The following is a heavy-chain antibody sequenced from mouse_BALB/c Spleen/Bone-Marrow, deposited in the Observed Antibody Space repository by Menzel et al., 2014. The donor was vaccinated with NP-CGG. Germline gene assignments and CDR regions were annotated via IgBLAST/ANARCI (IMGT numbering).Heavy chain of an antibody. J-gene: IGHJ1*01. V-gene: IGHV14-3*02. CDR2: IDPANGNT. CDR3: ARGGTTATWYFDV. D-gene: IGHD1-2*01. Sequence: VQLQQSGAELVKPGASVKLSCTASGFNIKDTYMHWVKQRPEQGLEWIGRIDPANGNTKYDPKFQGKATITADTSSNTAYLQLSSLTSEDTAVYHCARGGTTATWYFDVWGAGTTVTVSS. CDR1: GFNIKDTY.